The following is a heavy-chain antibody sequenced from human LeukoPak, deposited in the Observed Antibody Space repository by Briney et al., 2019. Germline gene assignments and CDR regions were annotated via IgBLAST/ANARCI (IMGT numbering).Heavy chain of an antibody. Sequence: SETLSLTCTVSGGSISSYYWSWIRQPPGKGLEWFGYIYYSGSTNYNPSLKSRVTISVDTSKNQFSLKLSSVTAADTAVYYCARGKYSSRFDYWGQGTLVTVSS. D-gene: IGHD6-19*01. CDR2: IYYSGST. J-gene: IGHJ4*02. CDR3: ARGKYSSRFDY. V-gene: IGHV4-59*01. CDR1: GGSISSYY.